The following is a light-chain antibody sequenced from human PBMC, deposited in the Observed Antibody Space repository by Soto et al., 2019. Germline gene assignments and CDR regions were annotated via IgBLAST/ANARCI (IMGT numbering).Light chain of an antibody. V-gene: IGKV3-11*01. Sequence: EIVLTQSPATLSLSPGERATLSCRASQSVSSYLAWYQQKPGQAPRLLIYDASNRATGFPARFSGSGSGTDFTLTISSLEPEDFAVYYCQQRSNWPPSITFGQGTRLEI. CDR1: QSVSSY. J-gene: IGKJ5*01. CDR3: QQRSNWPPSIT. CDR2: DAS.